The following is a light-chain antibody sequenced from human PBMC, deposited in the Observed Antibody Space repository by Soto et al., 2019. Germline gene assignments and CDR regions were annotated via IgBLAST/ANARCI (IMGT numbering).Light chain of an antibody. J-gene: IGKJ4*01. CDR2: GAS. Sequence: EIVMTQSPATLSVSPGERATLSCRASQSTYTNLAWYQHKPGQAPRLLIYGASTRATAIPARFSGSGSGTEFTLTISSLQSEDFAVYYCQQYNKWTLTFGGGTKVEIK. CDR1: QSTYTN. CDR3: QQYNKWTLT. V-gene: IGKV3-15*01.